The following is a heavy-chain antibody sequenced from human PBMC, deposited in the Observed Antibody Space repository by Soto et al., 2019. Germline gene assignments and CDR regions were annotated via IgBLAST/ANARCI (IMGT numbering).Heavy chain of an antibody. CDR3: AKDPIGDSSGLIDY. CDR1: GFTFSTYG. CDR2: ISYDGSNK. Sequence: GGSLRLSCAASGFTFSTYGLHWARQAPGKGLEWVALISYDGSNKYYTDSVKGRFTISRDNSKNTLFLQMNSLRAEDTAVYYCAKDPIGDSSGLIDYWGQGTLVTV. J-gene: IGHJ4*02. V-gene: IGHV3-30*18. D-gene: IGHD3-22*01.